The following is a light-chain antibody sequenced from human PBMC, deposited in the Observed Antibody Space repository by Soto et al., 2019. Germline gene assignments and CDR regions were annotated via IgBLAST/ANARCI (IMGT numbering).Light chain of an antibody. J-gene: IGLJ1*01. Sequence: QSVLTQPPSASGTPGQRVTISCSGSNSNIGSNKVNWYQQLPGTAPKLVIYTSNQRPSGFPDRFSGSQSGTSASLSISGLQSEDESDYYCATWDDSLHGYVFGTGTKVTVL. CDR3: ATWDDSLHGYV. CDR1: NSNIGSNK. CDR2: TSN. V-gene: IGLV1-44*01.